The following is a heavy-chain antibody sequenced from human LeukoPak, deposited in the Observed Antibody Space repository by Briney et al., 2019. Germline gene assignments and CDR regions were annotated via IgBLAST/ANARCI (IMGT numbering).Heavy chain of an antibody. V-gene: IGHV4-59*01. J-gene: IGHJ6*03. CDR1: GGSISSYY. CDR2: VYYTGST. Sequence: SSETLSLTCTVSGGSISSYYWSWVRQPPGKGLEWIGFVYYTGSTNYSPSLKSRVTISVDTSKNQFSLKLSSVTAADTAVYYCARFPGSAEYRHYYYMDVWGKGTTVTVSS. CDR3: ARFPGSAEYRHYYYMDV. D-gene: IGHD2-15*01.